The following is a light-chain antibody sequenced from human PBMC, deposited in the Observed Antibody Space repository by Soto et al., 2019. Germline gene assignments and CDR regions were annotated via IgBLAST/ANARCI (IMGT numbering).Light chain of an antibody. Sequence: QSVLTQPASVSGSPGQSIAISCTGTSSDVGAYDYVSWYQQHPDKAPKLMIYEVSNRPSGVSDRFSGSKSVNTATLTISGLQAEDEADYYCASYTTTSTRVFGTGTNVT. CDR2: EVS. CDR3: ASYTTTSTRV. J-gene: IGLJ1*01. V-gene: IGLV2-14*03. CDR1: SSDVGAYDY.